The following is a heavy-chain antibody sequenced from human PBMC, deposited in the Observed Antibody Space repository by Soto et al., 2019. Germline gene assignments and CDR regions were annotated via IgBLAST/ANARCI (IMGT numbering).Heavy chain of an antibody. D-gene: IGHD3-10*01. CDR2: IYYSGSA. V-gene: IGHV4-30-4*01. Sequence: SETLSLTCTVSGGSISSDDYYWSWIRQPPGKGLEWIGYIYYSGSAYYTPSLQSRVSISIDTSKNQFSLKLTSVTATDTAVYFCARGSALNTYYNYYGMDVWGQRTKVTVSS. J-gene: IGHJ6*02. CDR3: ARGSALNTYYNYYGMDV. CDR1: GGSISSDDYY.